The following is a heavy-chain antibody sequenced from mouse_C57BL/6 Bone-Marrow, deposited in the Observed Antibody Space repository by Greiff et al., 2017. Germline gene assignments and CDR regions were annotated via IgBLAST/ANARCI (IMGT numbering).Heavy chain of an antibody. CDR3: ASLTTVVYFDY. CDR1: GFTFSSYA. Sequence: EVQLVESGGGLVKPGGSLKLSCAASGFTFSSYAMSWVRQTPEKRLEWVATISDGGSYTYYPDNVKGRFTISRDNAKNNLYLQMSHLKSEDTAMYYCASLTTVVYFDYWGQGTTLTVSS. CDR2: ISDGGSYT. V-gene: IGHV5-4*01. D-gene: IGHD1-1*01. J-gene: IGHJ2*01.